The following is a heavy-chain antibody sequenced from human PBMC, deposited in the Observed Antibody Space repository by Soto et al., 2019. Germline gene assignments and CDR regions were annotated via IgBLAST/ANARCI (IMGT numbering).Heavy chain of an antibody. Sequence: GVLMMIPSKGSGYSIINHWISWVRQMKGKGLEWMGRIDPSDSYTNYSPSFQGHVTISADKSISTAYLQWSSLKASDTAMYYCARSHYNDSSGHLFDFLGQGTLVT. CDR3: ARSHYNDSSGHLFDF. V-gene: IGHV5-10-1*01. CDR2: IDPSDSYT. J-gene: IGHJ4*02. D-gene: IGHD3-22*01. CDR1: GYSIINHW.